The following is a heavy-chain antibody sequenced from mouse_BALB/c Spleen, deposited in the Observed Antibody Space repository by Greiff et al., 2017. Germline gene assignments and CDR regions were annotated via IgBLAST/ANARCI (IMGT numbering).Heavy chain of an antibody. D-gene: IGHD2-3*01. CDR1: GYTFTSYW. Sequence: QVQLQQSGAELAKPGASVKMSCKASGYTFTSYWMHWVKQRPGQGLEWIGYINPSTGYTEYNQKFKDKATLTADKSSSTAYMQLSSLTSEDSAVYYCARRDGYSVRYFDYWGQGTTLTVSS. J-gene: IGHJ2*01. V-gene: IGHV1-7*01. CDR2: INPSTGYT. CDR3: ARRDGYSVRYFDY.